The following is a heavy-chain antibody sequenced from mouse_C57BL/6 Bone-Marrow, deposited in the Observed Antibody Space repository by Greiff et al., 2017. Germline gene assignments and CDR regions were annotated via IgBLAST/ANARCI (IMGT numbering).Heavy chain of an antibody. CDR3: ARRLRRPNWYFDV. V-gene: IGHV1-55*01. D-gene: IGHD2-4*01. J-gene: IGHJ1*03. Sequence: QVQLQQPGAELVKPGASVKMSCKASGYTFTSYWITWVKQRPGQGLEWIGDIYPGSGSTNYNEKFKSKATLTVDTSSRTAYMQLSSLTSEDSAVYYCARRLRRPNWYFDVWGTGTTVTVSS. CDR2: IYPGSGST. CDR1: GYTFTSYW.